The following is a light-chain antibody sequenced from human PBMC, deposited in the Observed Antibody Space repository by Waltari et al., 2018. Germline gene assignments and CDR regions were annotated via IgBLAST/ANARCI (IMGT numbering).Light chain of an antibody. CDR2: KAS. V-gene: IGKV1-5*03. CDR3: QQYDLYPLT. Sequence: DIQMTQSPSTLSASVGDRVTITCRASQSISSWLAWYQQKAGEAPKLLIYKASSLKNGVPSRFSGSGSGTDFTLTISSLQPDDFATYYCQQYDLYPLTFGGGTNV. CDR1: QSISSW. J-gene: IGKJ4*01.